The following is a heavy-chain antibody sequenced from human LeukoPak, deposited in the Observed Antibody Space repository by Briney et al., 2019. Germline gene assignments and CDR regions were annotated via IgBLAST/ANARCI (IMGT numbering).Heavy chain of an antibody. CDR1: GGSISSYY. J-gene: IGHJ4*02. D-gene: IGHD3-22*01. Sequence: PSETLSLTCTVSGGSISSYYWSWIRQPPGKGLEWIGYIYYSGSTNYNPSLKSRVTISVDTSKNQFSLKLSSVTAADTAAYYCARGAYYDSSGYYYWVFDYWGQGTLVTVSS. CDR3: ARGAYYDSSGYYYWVFDY. CDR2: IYYSGST. V-gene: IGHV4-59*01.